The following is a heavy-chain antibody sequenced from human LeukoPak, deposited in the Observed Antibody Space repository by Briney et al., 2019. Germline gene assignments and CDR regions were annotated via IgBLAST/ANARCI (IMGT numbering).Heavy chain of an antibody. CDR1: GFTFSSYA. Sequence: PGGSLRLSCAASGFTFSSYAMHWVRQAPGKGLEWVAVISYDGSNKYYADSVKGRFTISRDNSKNTLYLQMNSLRAEDTAVYYCARSGPWGELSPNFDYWGQGTLVTVSS. J-gene: IGHJ4*02. V-gene: IGHV3-30-3*01. CDR3: ARSGPWGELSPNFDY. CDR2: ISYDGSNK. D-gene: IGHD3-16*02.